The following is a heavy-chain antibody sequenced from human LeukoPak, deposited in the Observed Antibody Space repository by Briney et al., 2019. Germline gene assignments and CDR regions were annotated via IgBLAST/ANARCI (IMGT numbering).Heavy chain of an antibody. CDR3: AREITGFDY. D-gene: IGHD5-24*01. CDR1: GYTFTNYE. J-gene: IGHJ4*02. V-gene: IGHV1-2*02. CDR2: INPNSGST. Sequence: ASVKVSCKASGYTFTNYEIHWVRQAPGQGLEWMGWINPNSGSTNYAQKFQGRVTMTRDTSISTAYMDLSRLRSDDTAVYYCAREITGFDYWGQGTLVTVSS.